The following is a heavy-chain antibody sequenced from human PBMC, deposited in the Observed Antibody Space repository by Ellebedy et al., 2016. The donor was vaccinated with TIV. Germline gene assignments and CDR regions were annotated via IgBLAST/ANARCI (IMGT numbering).Heavy chain of an antibody. CDR1: GASISSYS. V-gene: IGHV4-59*08. D-gene: IGHD3-10*01. J-gene: IGHJ4*02. Sequence: MPSETLSLTCTVSGASISSYSWAWIRRPPGMGLDYIGYFSYTGSTNYSPSLNSRVSISVDTSKNQFTLKLSSVTAADTAVYYCARRKVRSGPAFDYWGQGTLVTVSS. CDR2: FSYTGST. CDR3: ARRKVRSGPAFDY.